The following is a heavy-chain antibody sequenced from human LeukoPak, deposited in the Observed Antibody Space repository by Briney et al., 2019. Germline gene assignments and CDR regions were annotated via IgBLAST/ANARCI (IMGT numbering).Heavy chain of an antibody. CDR1: GFAFSSYT. D-gene: IGHD5-18*01. V-gene: IGHV3-21*04. J-gene: IGHJ4*02. Sequence: GGSLRLSCAASGFAFSSYTMNWVRQAPGKGLEWVSFISTSSSYIYYADSVKGRFTISRDNAKNSLYLQMNSLRAEDTALYYCAREYSYGYMGRYYFDYWGQGTLVTVSS. CDR3: AREYSYGYMGRYYFDY. CDR2: ISTSSSYI.